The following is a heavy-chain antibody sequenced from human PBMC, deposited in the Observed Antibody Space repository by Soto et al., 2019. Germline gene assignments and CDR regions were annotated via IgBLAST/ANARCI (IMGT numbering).Heavy chain of an antibody. D-gene: IGHD7-27*01. CDR3: ARESLTHYYYYYGMDV. Sequence: PGGSLRLSCAASGFPFSSYEMNWVRQAPGKGLEWVSYISSSGSTIYYADSVKGRFTISRDNAKNSLYLQMNSLRAEDTAVYYCARESLTHYYYYYGMDVWGQGTTVTVSS. CDR1: GFPFSSYE. CDR2: ISSSGSTI. V-gene: IGHV3-48*03. J-gene: IGHJ6*02.